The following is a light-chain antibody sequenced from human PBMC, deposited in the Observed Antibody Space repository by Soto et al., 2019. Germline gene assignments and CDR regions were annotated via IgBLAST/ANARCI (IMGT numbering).Light chain of an antibody. CDR1: QSISTE. CDR2: SAS. Sequence: ERVMTQSPSTLSVSPGERATLSCRASQSISTELAWYQQKPGQPPRLLIYSASTRATGLPARFTGSGSGSEFTLTISGLQSEDFAVYYCQQGHNWPLTFGQGTRLEI. V-gene: IGKV3-15*01. J-gene: IGKJ2*01. CDR3: QQGHNWPLT.